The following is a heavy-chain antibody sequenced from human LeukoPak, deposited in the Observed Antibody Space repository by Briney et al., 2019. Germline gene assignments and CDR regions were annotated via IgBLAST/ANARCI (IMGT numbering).Heavy chain of an antibody. CDR3: ARGSGDGYNYYYYYMDV. D-gene: IGHD5-24*01. J-gene: IGHJ6*03. CDR2: IYSGGST. Sequence: GGSLRLSCAASGFTVSSNYMSWVRQAPGKGLEWVSVIYSGGSTYYADSVKGRFTISRDNSKNTLYLQMNSLRAEDTAVYYCARGSGDGYNYYYYYMDVWGKGTTVTISS. V-gene: IGHV3-66*01. CDR1: GFTVSSNY.